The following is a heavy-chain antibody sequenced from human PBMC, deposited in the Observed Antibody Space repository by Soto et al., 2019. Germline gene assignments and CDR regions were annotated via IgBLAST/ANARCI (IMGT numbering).Heavy chain of an antibody. Sequence: EVQLSESGGGLVQPGGSLRLSCAASGFTFSSYAMSWVRQAPGKGLEWVSIIGVGGGDRYYPESVKGRFTISRDNSRDTLYLEMNSLRDEDTAVYYCARVRFGELVWGQGTLVTVSS. V-gene: IGHV3-23*01. CDR3: ARVRFGELV. CDR2: IGVGGGDR. D-gene: IGHD3-10*01. J-gene: IGHJ4*02. CDR1: GFTFSSYA.